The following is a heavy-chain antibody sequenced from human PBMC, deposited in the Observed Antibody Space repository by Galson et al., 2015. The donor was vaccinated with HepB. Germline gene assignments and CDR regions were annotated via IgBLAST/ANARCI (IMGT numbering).Heavy chain of an antibody. V-gene: IGHV4-39*01. CDR1: GGSISGTNYY. CDR3: ARHRPKGQIDP. Sequence: ETLSLTCTVSGGSISGTNYYWGWIRQPPGKGLEWIGSIYYSGSTYYNPSLKSRVTISVDTSKNQFSLKLSSVTAADTAVYYRARHRPKGQIDPWGQGTLVTVSS. CDR2: IYYSGST. J-gene: IGHJ5*02.